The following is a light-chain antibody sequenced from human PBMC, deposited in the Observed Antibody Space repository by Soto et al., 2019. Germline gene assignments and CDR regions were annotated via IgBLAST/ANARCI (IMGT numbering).Light chain of an antibody. CDR3: QQYGSSLPWT. CDR1: QSVSSSY. V-gene: IGKV3-20*01. Sequence: EIVLTQSPGTLSLSPGERATLSCRASQSVSSSYLAWYQQKPGQAPRLLIYGASSRATGIPDRFSGSGSGTDFTLTISRLEPEDFAVYSCQQYGSSLPWTFGQETKVEIK. CDR2: GAS. J-gene: IGKJ1*01.